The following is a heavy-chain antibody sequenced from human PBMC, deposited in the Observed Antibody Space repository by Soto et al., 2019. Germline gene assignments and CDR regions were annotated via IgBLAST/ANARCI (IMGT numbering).Heavy chain of an antibody. J-gene: IGHJ4*02. Sequence: QITLKESGPTLVKVTQTLTLTCTFSGFSLSTSGVGVGWIRQSPGKALEWLALVYWDDDKRYSPSLKTRLTITKDTSKNQVVLTLTNVDPVDTGTYYCAYRRDSSSFHYWGQGILVTVSS. D-gene: IGHD6-6*01. V-gene: IGHV2-5*02. CDR1: GFSLSTSGVG. CDR2: VYWDDDK. CDR3: AYRRDSSSFHY.